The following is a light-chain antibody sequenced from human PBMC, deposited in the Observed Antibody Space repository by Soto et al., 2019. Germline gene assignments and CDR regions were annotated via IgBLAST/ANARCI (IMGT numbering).Light chain of an antibody. CDR3: QQYNVYPYT. Sequence: DIQMTQSPSTLSASVGDRVTITCRASEGIKTWLAWYQQRPGKAPNLLIYKASSLQSGVSSRFSGSGSGTEFTLIISSLQPDDSATYYCQQYNVYPYTFGQGTKVQI. J-gene: IGKJ2*01. CDR2: KAS. V-gene: IGKV1-5*03. CDR1: EGIKTW.